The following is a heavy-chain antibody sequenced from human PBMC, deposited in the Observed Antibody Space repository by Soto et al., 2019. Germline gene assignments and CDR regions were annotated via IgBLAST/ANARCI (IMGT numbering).Heavy chain of an antibody. D-gene: IGHD1-26*01. CDR1: DYAISPINW. CDR3: ARREIQGPIDY. V-gene: IGHV4-28*01. CDR2: IYYSGTT. J-gene: IGHJ4*02. Sequence: RTCAVPDYAISPINWWGWIRQPPGKGLEWIGYIYYSGTTYYNPSLKSRVTMSVDTSKNQFSLKLTSVTAVDTAVYYCARREIQGPIDYWGQG.